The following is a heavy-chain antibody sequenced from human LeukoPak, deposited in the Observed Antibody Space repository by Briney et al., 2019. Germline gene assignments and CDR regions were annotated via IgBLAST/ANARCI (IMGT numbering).Heavy chain of an antibody. Sequence: SETLSLTCTVSGGSISSYYWSWIRQPPGKGLQWIGYIYYSGSTNYNPSLKSRVTMSVDTSKNQFSLKLSSVTAADTAVYYCARDSYDFWSGTSYGMDVWGQGTTVTVSS. CDR2: IYYSGST. J-gene: IGHJ6*02. D-gene: IGHD3-3*01. V-gene: IGHV4-59*12. CDR3: ARDSYDFWSGTSYGMDV. CDR1: GGSISSYY.